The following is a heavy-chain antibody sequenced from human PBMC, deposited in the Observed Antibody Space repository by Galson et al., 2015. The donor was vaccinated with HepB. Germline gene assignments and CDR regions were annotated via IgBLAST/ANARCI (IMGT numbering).Heavy chain of an antibody. CDR2: ITSSSTTI. V-gene: IGHV3-48*02. D-gene: IGHD4/OR15-4a*01. CDR3: ARVYQDHSGVDY. J-gene: IGHJ4*02. Sequence: SLRLSCAASGFTFSYYHMNWVRQAPGKGLEWISYITSSSTTIHYADSVRGRFTISRDNAKNSLYLQMNNLRDDDTATYYCARVYQDHSGVDYWGQGTPVTVSS. CDR1: GFTFSYYH.